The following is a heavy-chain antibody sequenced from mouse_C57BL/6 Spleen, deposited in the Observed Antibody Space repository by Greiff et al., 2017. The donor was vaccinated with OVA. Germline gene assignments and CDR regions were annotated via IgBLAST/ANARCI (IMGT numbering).Heavy chain of an antibody. CDR2: FYPGSGSI. V-gene: IGHV1-62-2*01. D-gene: IGHD2-1*01. CDR3: ARHEEGGNYGAWFAY. Sequence: VQLQQSGAELVKPGASVKLSCKASGYTFTEYTIHWVKQRPGQGLEWIGWFYPGSGSINYTEKFTGKATLTGDNSSSTVYLDLSSLSSEDSAVDFCARHEEGGNYGAWFAYWGQGTLVTVSA. J-gene: IGHJ3*01. CDR1: GYTFTEYT.